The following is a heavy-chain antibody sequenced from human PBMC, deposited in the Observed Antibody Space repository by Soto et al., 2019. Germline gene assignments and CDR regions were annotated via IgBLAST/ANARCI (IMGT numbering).Heavy chain of an antibody. CDR1: GFTFSSYA. V-gene: IGHV3-23*01. Sequence: GGSLRLSCAASGFTFSSYAMSWVRQAPGKGLEWVSAISGSGGSTYYADSVKGRFTISRDNSKNTLYLQMSSLRAEDTAVYYCAKFGGFWSGYYKTLFDYWGQGTLVTVSS. CDR3: AKFGGFWSGYYKTLFDY. D-gene: IGHD3-3*01. J-gene: IGHJ4*02. CDR2: ISGSGGST.